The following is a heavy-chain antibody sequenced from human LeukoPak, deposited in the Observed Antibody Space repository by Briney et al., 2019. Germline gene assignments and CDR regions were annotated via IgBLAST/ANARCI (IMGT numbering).Heavy chain of an antibody. V-gene: IGHV1-69*05. J-gene: IGHJ6*03. CDR1: GGTFSSYA. CDR3: ARELATLPSGIYMDV. D-gene: IGHD1-26*01. CDR2: IIPIFGTA. Sequence: SVKVSCKASGGTFSSYAISWVRQAPGQGLEWMEGIIPIFGTANYAQKFQGRVTITTDESTSTAYMELSSLRSEDTAVYYCARELATLPSGIYMDVWVKGSTVGVSS.